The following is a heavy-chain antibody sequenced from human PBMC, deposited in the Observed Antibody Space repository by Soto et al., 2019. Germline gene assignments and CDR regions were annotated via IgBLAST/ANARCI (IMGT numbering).Heavy chain of an antibody. Sequence: ASVKVSCKASGYTFTGYYMHWVRQAPGQGLERMGWINPNSGGTNYAQKFQGRVTITADESTSTAYMELSSLRSEDTAVYYCACRDGYNAPFDYWGQGTLVTVSS. J-gene: IGHJ4*02. CDR2: INPNSGGT. CDR1: GYTFTGYY. CDR3: ACRDGYNAPFDY. D-gene: IGHD5-12*01. V-gene: IGHV1-2*02.